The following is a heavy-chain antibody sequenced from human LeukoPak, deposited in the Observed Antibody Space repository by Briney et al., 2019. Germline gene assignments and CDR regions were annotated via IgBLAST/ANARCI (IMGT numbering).Heavy chain of an antibody. CDR3: ASGIRGEQVDY. J-gene: IGHJ4*02. CDR2: IYYSGST. CDR1: GGSISSSSYY. V-gene: IGHV4-39*07. Sequence: PSETLSLTCTVSGGSISSSSYYWGWIRQPPGKGLEWIGSIYYSGSTYYNPSLKSRVTISVDTSKNQFSLKLSSVTAADTAVYYCASGIRGEQVDYWGQGTLVTVSS. D-gene: IGHD3-10*01.